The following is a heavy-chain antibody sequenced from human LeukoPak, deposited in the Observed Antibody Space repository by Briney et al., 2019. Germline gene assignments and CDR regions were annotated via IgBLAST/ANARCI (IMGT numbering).Heavy chain of an antibody. V-gene: IGHV3-21*01. CDR3: ARDPLYGSGSYLLDY. CDR1: GFTFSSYS. Sequence: GESLRLSCAASGFTFSSYSMNWVRQAPGKGLEWVSSISGSSSYINYADSVKGRFTISRDNAQNSLFLQLNSLRAEDTAVYYCARDPLYGSGSYLLDYWGQGTLVTVSS. J-gene: IGHJ4*02. D-gene: IGHD3-10*01. CDR2: ISGSSSYI.